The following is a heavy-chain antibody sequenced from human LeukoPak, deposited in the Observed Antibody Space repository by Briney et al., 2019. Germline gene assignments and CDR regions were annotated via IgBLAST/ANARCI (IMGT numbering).Heavy chain of an antibody. CDR1: GYTLTGYY. J-gene: IGHJ4*02. CDR2: INPNSGGT. Sequence: GASVKVSCKASGYTLTGYYMHWVRQAPGQGLEWMGWINPNSGGTNYAQKFQGRVTMTRDTSISTAYMELSRLRSDDTSVYYCARVTRPEGYCSGGSCYYSFPPDYWGQGTLVTVSS. CDR3: ARVTRPEGYCSGGSCYYSFPPDY. D-gene: IGHD2-15*01. V-gene: IGHV1-2*02.